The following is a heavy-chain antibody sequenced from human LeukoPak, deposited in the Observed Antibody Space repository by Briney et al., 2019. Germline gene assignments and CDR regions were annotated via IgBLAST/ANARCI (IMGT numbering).Heavy chain of an antibody. CDR2: TYYKSKWYN. Sequence: SQTLSLTCAISGDSVSSNSAAWNWLGPSPSRGLEWLGRTYYKSKWYNEYAVSVKSRVIINSDTSKNQFTLQLNSETPDDTAVYYCARGFFATGFEYWGQGTLVTVSS. CDR1: GDSVSSNSAA. V-gene: IGHV6-1*01. D-gene: IGHD2/OR15-2a*01. J-gene: IGHJ4*02. CDR3: ARGFFATGFEY.